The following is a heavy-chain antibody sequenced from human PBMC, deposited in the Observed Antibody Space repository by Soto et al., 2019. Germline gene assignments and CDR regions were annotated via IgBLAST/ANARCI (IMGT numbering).Heavy chain of an antibody. D-gene: IGHD5-12*01. J-gene: IGHJ6*02. Sequence: SETLSLTCAVYGGSFSGYYWSWIRQPPGKGLEWIGEINHSGSTNYNPSLKNRVTISVDTSKNQFSLKLTSVTAADTAVYYCARGSYLGGVATIPDYGMDVWGQGTTVTVSS. CDR3: ARGSYLGGVATIPDYGMDV. CDR1: GGSFSGYY. CDR2: INHSGST. V-gene: IGHV4-34*01.